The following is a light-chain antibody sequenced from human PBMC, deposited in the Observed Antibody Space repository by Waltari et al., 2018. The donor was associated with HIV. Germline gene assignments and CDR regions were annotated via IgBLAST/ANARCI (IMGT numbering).Light chain of an antibody. CDR1: SNNVGYQG. J-gene: IGLJ3*02. CDR2: RNN. Sequence: GLSQPPSVSKGLRQTATLTCTGNSNNVGYQGAAWLQQHQGHPPKLLSYRNNNRPSGISERLSASRSGNTASLTITGLQPEDEADYYCSAWDSSLSAWVFGGGTKLTVL. CDR3: SAWDSSLSAWV. V-gene: IGLV10-54*01.